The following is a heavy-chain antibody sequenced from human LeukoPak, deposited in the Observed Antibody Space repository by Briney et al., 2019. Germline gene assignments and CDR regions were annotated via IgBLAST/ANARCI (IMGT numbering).Heavy chain of an antibody. CDR3: AMSTVGFDY. V-gene: IGHV3-74*01. D-gene: IGHD1-26*01. CDR2: INNDGTSA. CDR1: GFTYSNYW. J-gene: IGHJ4*02. Sequence: GGSLRLSCAASGFTYSNYWMHWVRQSPGKGLGWVSRINNDGTSATYADSVKGRFTISRDNGKNTLFLQMNSLRVEDTAVYYCAMSTVGFDYWGQGTLVTASS.